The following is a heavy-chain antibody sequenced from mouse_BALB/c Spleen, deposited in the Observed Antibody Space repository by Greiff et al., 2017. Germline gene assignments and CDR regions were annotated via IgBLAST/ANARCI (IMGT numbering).Heavy chain of an antibody. CDR1: GYSITSDYA. Sequence: EVKLVESGPGLVKPSQSLSLTCTVTGYSITSDYAWNWIRQFPGNKLEWMGYISYSGSTSYNPSLKSRISITRDTSKNQFFLQLNSVTTEDTATYYCAYGSRAWFAYWGQGTLVTVSA. J-gene: IGHJ3*01. CDR2: ISYSGST. CDR3: AYGSRAWFAY. D-gene: IGHD1-1*01. V-gene: IGHV3-2*02.